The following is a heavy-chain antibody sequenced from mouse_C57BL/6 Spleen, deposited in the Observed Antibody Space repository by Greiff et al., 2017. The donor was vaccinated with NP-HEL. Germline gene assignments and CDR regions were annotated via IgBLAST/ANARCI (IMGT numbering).Heavy chain of an antibody. V-gene: IGHV5-4*01. CDR2: ISDGGSYT. Sequence: EVMLVESGGGLVKPGGSLKLSCAASGFTFSSYAMSWVRQTPEKRLEWVATISDGGSYTYYPDNVKGRFTISRDNAKNNLYLQMSHLKSEDTAMYCCARDHPPWWYWGQGTLVTVSA. CDR1: GFTFSSYA. CDR3: ARDHPPWWY. J-gene: IGHJ3*01. D-gene: IGHD1-1*02.